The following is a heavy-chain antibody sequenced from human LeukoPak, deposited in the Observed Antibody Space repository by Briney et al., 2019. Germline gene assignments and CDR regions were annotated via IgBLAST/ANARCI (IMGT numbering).Heavy chain of an antibody. CDR3: ARVTPPLWFGNAGYMDV. J-gene: IGHJ6*03. CDR2: ISSSGSTI. D-gene: IGHD3-10*01. Sequence: GGSLRLSCAASGFTFSSYAMSWVRQAPGKGLEWVSYISSSGSTIYYADSVKGRFTISRDNAKNSLYLQMNSLRAEDTAVYYCARVTPPLWFGNAGYMDVWGKGTTVTISS. CDR1: GFTFSSYA. V-gene: IGHV3-48*04.